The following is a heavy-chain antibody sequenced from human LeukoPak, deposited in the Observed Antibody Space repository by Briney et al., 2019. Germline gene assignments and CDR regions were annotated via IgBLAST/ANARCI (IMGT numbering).Heavy chain of an antibody. CDR3: AREPYYDILTESLVDY. D-gene: IGHD3-9*01. CDR2: ISYDGSNK. J-gene: IGHJ4*02. Sequence: GGSLRLSCAASGFTFSSYAMHWVGQAPGKGLEGVAVISYDGSNKYYADSVKGRFTISRDNSKNTLYLQMNSLRAEDTAVYYCAREPYYDILTESLVDYWGQGTLVAVSS. CDR1: GFTFSSYA. V-gene: IGHV3-30-3*01.